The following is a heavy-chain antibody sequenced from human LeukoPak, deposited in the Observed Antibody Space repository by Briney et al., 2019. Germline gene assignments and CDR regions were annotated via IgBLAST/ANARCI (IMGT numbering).Heavy chain of an antibody. Sequence: GGSLRLSCAVSGFSFSDHNMNWVRQAPGKGLEWVASIISRSNYIYYADSLKGRVTVSRDNARNSLFLQMTSLRAEDTAVYYCARDYLGFGESGFDYWGQGTQVIVSS. V-gene: IGHV3-21*01. CDR2: IISRSNYI. CDR1: GFSFSDHN. CDR3: ARDYLGFGESGFDY. D-gene: IGHD3-10*01. J-gene: IGHJ4*02.